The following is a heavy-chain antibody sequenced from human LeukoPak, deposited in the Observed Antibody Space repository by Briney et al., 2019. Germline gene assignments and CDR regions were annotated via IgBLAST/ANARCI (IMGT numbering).Heavy chain of an antibody. D-gene: IGHD5-24*01. Sequence: MSSGTLSLTCTVSGGSISSYYWSWIRQPPGKGLEWIGYIYYSGSTNYNPSLKSRVTISVDTSKNQFSLKLSSVTAADTAVYYCARLPGDGYNYLDYFDYWGQGTLVTVSS. V-gene: IGHV4-59*08. CDR1: GGSISSYY. CDR2: IYYSGST. J-gene: IGHJ4*02. CDR3: ARLPGDGYNYLDYFDY.